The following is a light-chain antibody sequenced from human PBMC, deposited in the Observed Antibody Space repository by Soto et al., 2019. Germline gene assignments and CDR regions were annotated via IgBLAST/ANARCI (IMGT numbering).Light chain of an antibody. CDR3: ASYTVSGTLI. Sequence: QSALTQPASVSGSPGLSITISCTGTSNDVGGYDYVSWYRQHPDRAPRLLIYGVTNRPSGISDRFSGSRSGNTASLTISGLQADDEADYYCASYTVSGTLIFGGGTKLTVL. V-gene: IGLV2-14*01. J-gene: IGLJ2*01. CDR1: SNDVGGYDY. CDR2: GVT.